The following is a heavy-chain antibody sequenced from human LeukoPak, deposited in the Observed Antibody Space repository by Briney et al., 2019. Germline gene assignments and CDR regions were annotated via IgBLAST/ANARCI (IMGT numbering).Heavy chain of an antibody. V-gene: IGHV3-7*01. J-gene: IGHJ4*02. Sequence: PGGSLRLSCSASGFTFSTSWMSWVRQAPGKGLEWVANINQDESVKYYVDSVKGRFTISRDNARNSLYLQMNSLRVEDTATYYCAKVAHYYYGSESYYFFEHWGQGTPVTASS. CDR3: AKVAHYYYGSESYYFFEH. D-gene: IGHD3-10*01. CDR2: INQDESVK. CDR1: GFTFSTSW.